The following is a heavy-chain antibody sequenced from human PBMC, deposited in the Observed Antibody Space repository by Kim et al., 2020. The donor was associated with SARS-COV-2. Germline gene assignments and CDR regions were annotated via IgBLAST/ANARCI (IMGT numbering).Heavy chain of an antibody. V-gene: IGHV1-46*01. D-gene: IGHD5-12*01. J-gene: IGHJ4*02. Sequence: ASVKVSCKASGYTFTSYYMHWVRQAPGQGLEWMGIINPSGGSTSYAQKFQGRVTMTRDTSTSTVYMELSSLRSEDTAVYYCARPPRGDGYNYWFDYWGQGPLVTVSS. CDR1: GYTFTSYY. CDR2: INPSGGST. CDR3: ARPPRGDGYNYWFDY.